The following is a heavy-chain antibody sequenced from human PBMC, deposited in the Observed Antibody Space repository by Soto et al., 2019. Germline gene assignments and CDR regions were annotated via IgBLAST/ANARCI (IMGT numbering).Heavy chain of an antibody. V-gene: IGHV3-74*01. CDR3: VRGGPGSYFDY. CDR2: IKSDGSTT. J-gene: IGHJ4*02. Sequence: PGGSLRLSCAASGFTFSPYWMCWVRQAPGKGLVCVSRIKSDGSTTIYADSVQGRSSISRDNAKDTLYLQLYNLRAEDSAVYYCVRGGPGSYFDYWGQGVLVTVSS. CDR1: GFTFSPYW.